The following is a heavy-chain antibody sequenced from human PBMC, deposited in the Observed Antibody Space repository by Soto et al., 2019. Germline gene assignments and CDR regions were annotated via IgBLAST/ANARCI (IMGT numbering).Heavy chain of an antibody. D-gene: IGHD5-12*01. CDR3: EVAGY. CDR2: IKEAGGEK. J-gene: IGHJ4*01. Sequence: GGSLRLSCVVSGFSFRNYWMNWVRQAQGKGLECVASIKEAGGEKYYVDSVKGRFTISRETAQNSMYLQMNSLRAEDTAVYYCEVAGYWGQGTLVTVSS. V-gene: IGHV3-7*01. CDR1: GFSFRNYW.